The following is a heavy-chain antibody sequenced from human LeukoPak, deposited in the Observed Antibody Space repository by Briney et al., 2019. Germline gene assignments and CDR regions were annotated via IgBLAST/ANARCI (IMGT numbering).Heavy chain of an antibody. CDR2: INHSGST. CDR3: ARGVVGATDYFDY. V-gene: IGHV4-34*01. CDR1: GGSFSGYY. Sequence: SETLSLTCAVYGGSFSGYYWSWIRQPPGRGLEWIGEINHSGSTNYNPSLKSRVTISVDTSKNQFSLKLSSVTAADTAVYYCARGVVGATDYFDYWGQGTLVTVSS. D-gene: IGHD1-26*01. J-gene: IGHJ4*02.